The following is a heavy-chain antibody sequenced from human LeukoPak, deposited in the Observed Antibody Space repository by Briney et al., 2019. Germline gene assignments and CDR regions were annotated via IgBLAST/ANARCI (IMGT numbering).Heavy chain of an antibody. CDR3: ARGPLSIASAVPNWYFEL. CDR1: GFTFSSYD. Sequence: GGSLRLSCAASGFTFSSYDMHWVRQATGKGLEWVSAIGTAGDTDYRGFVKGRFNISRENAKNSLYLQMNSLRAGDTAEYYCARGPLSIASAVPNWYFELWGRGTLVTVSS. J-gene: IGHJ2*01. V-gene: IGHV3-13*01. D-gene: IGHD6-13*01. CDR2: IGTAGDT.